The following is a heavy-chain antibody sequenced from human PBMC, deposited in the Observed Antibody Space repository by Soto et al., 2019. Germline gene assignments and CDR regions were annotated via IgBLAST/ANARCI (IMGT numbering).Heavy chain of an antibody. D-gene: IGHD2-2*02. J-gene: IGHJ4*02. CDR1: GGSISSYY. CDR2: IYYSGST. CDR3: ARDDHGVYNY. V-gene: IGHV4-59*01. Sequence: TVSGGSISSYYWSWIRQPPGKGLEWIGYIYYSGSTNYNPSLKSRVTISVDTSKNQFSLKLSSVTAADTAVYYCARDDHGVYNYWGQGTLVTVSS.